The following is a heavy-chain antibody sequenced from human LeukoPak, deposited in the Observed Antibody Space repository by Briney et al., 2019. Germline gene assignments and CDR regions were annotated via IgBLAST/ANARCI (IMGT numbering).Heavy chain of an antibody. CDR1: GGTFSSHA. D-gene: IGHD6-13*01. CDR2: VIPILDIT. V-gene: IGHV1-69*04. J-gene: IGHJ3*02. Sequence: AASVKVSCKASGGTFSSHAMNWVRQAPGQGLEWMGGVIPILDITDYAQKFQGRLTITADKSTGTGYMELSSLRSEDSAVYYCAGRQLVREGDAFDIWGQGTMVTVSS. CDR3: AGRQLVREGDAFDI.